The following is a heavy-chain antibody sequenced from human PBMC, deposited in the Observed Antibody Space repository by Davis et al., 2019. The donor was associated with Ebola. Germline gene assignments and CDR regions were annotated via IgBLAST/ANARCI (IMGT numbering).Heavy chain of an antibody. Sequence: GESLKISCAASGFTFSSYGMHWVRQAPGKGLEWVAVIWYDGSNKYYADSVKGRFTISRDNSKNTLYLQMNSLRAEDTAVYYCARDLEDFWSGYPHYYYYYGMDVWGQGTTVNASS. CDR2: IWYDGSNK. CDR1: GFTFSSYG. D-gene: IGHD3-3*01. V-gene: IGHV3-33*01. J-gene: IGHJ6*02. CDR3: ARDLEDFWSGYPHYYYYYGMDV.